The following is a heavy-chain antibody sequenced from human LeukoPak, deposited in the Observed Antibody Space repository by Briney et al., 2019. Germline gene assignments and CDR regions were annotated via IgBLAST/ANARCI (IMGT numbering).Heavy chain of an antibody. CDR3: ARQRRSRYANFDY. Sequence: PGGSLRLSCAASGFSFSNYAMHWVRQAPGKGLEFVSSISSNGGITYYGNSMKGRFIISRDNSKNTLYLQMGSLRAEDMAVYYCARQRRSRYANFDYWGQGTLVTVSS. J-gene: IGHJ4*02. CDR1: GFSFSNYA. CDR2: ISSNGGIT. V-gene: IGHV3-64*01. D-gene: IGHD5-12*01.